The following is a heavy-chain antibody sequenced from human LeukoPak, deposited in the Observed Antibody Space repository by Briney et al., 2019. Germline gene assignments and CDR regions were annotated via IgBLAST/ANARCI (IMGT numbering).Heavy chain of an antibody. J-gene: IGHJ6*03. D-gene: IGHD6-6*01. Sequence: ASVKVSCKASGYTFSSHGISWVRQAPGQGLEWMGWITTYNGNTNYALKLQDRLTMTTDTSTSTAYMELRSLTSDDTAVYYCARSPYSSSSYNYMDVWGKGTTVCVSS. CDR1: GYTFSSHG. CDR3: ARSPYSSSSYNYMDV. CDR2: ITTYNGNT. V-gene: IGHV1-18*01.